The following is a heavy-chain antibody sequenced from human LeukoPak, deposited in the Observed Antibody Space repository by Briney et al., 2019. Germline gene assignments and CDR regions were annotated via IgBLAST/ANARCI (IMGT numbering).Heavy chain of an antibody. CDR3: ARVETQYYDILTGYYNRMYYYYMDV. Sequence: GGSLRLSCAASGFTFSSYWMHWVRQAPGKGLVWVSRINSDGSSTSYADSVKGRFTISRDNAKNTLYLQMNSLGAEDTAVYYCARVETQYYDILTGYYNRMYYYYMDVWGKGTTVTISS. V-gene: IGHV3-74*01. CDR2: INSDGSST. D-gene: IGHD3-9*01. CDR1: GFTFSSYW. J-gene: IGHJ6*03.